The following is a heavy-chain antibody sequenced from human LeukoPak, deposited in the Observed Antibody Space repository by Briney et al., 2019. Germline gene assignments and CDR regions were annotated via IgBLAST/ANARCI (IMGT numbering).Heavy chain of an antibody. V-gene: IGHV5-51*01. J-gene: IGHJ4*02. CDR2: IYPGDSDS. CDR3: ARHKAGDYWAY. D-gene: IGHD4-17*01. Sequence: GESLKISCKGSGYSFTSYWIGWVRQMPGKGLEWMGIIYPGDSDSRYRPSFEGQVTISVDKSINTACLQWSSLKASDTGMYYCARHKAGDYWAYWGQGTLVTVSS. CDR1: GYSFTSYW.